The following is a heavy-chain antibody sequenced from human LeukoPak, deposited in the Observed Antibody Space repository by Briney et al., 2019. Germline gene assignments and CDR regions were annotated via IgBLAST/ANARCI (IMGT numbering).Heavy chain of an antibody. D-gene: IGHD5-18*01. CDR3: AKDFVDTAMVAYYGMDV. CDR2: ISSRTDNT. Sequence: GGSLRLSCAASGFTFSDHSMIWVRQAPGRGLEWVSSISSRTDNTYYADSLRGRFTISRDNAKDTLYLQMNSLRAEDTAVYYCAKDFVDTAMVAYYGMDVWGQGTTVTVSS. CDR1: GFTFSDHS. J-gene: IGHJ6*02. V-gene: IGHV3-21*04.